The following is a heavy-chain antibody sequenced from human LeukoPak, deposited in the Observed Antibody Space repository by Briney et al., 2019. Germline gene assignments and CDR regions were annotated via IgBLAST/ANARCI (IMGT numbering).Heavy chain of an antibody. CDR2: ITASGGKT. CDR3: AKGNGYSYGRYYFDY. CDR1: GFTFSSYA. V-gene: IGHV3-23*01. Sequence: GGSLRLSCAASGFTFSSYAMGWVRQAPGKGLEWVSAITASGGKTYYADSVKGRFTISRDNSKNTLYLQVNSLRAEDTAVYYCAKGNGYSYGRYYFDYWGQGTLVTDSS. D-gene: IGHD5-18*01. J-gene: IGHJ4*02.